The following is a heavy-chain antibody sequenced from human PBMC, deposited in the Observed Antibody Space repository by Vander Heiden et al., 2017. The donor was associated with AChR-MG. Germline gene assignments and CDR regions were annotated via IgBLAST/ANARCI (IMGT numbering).Heavy chain of an antibody. V-gene: IGHV4-59*01. J-gene: IGHJ5*02. CDR1: GGSISSYY. CDR2: IYYSGST. CDR3: ARDLRTRGYYDSSGLTGGDWFDP. D-gene: IGHD3-22*01. Sequence: QVQLQESGPGLVKPSETLSLTCTVSGGSISSYYWSWIRQPPGKGLEWIGYIYYSGSTNYNPSLKSRVTISVDTSKNQFSLKLSSVTAADTAVYYCARDLRTRGYYDSSGLTGGDWFDPWGQGTLVTVSS.